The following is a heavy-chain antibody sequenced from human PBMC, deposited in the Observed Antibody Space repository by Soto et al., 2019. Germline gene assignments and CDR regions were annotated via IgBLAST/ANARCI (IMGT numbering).Heavy chain of an antibody. CDR2: IKSKAQGGIA. CDR1: GFTFSNAW. V-gene: IGHV3-15*01. J-gene: IGHJ6*02. D-gene: IGHD5-18*01. Sequence: EVQLVESGGGLVKPGGSLRLSCAASGFTFSNAWMSWVRQAPEKGLEWVGRIKSKAQGGIADYAAPVKGRFTISRDDSKNMLYLQMNSLKPEDTAVYYCTTEGYRYGYHGMDVWGQGTTVTVSS. CDR3: TTEGYRYGYHGMDV.